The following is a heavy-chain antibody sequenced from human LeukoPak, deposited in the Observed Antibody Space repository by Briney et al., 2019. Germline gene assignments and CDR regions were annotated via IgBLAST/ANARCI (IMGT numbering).Heavy chain of an antibody. CDR3: ARDLDDWFDP. V-gene: IGHV1-18*01. Sequence: ASVNVSCKASGYTFTSYDINWVRQATGQGLEWMGWMNPNSGNTNYAQKLQGRVTMTTDTSTSTAYMELRSLRSDDTAVYYCARDLDDWFDPWGQGTLVTVSS. CDR2: MNPNSGNT. D-gene: IGHD3-9*01. J-gene: IGHJ5*02. CDR1: GYTFTSYD.